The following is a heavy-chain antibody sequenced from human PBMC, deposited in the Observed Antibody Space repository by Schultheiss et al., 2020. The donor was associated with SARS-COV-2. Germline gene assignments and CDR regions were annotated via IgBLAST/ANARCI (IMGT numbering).Heavy chain of an antibody. CDR3: AREGIAAAGDWFDP. Sequence: GGSLRLSCAASGFTFSSYEMNWVRQAPGKGLEWVSYISSSGSTIYYADSVKGRFTISRDNAKNSLYLQMNSLRAEDTAVYYCAREGIAAAGDWFDPWGQGTLVTVSS. CDR2: ISSSGSTI. D-gene: IGHD6-13*01. J-gene: IGHJ5*02. V-gene: IGHV3-48*03. CDR1: GFTFSSYE.